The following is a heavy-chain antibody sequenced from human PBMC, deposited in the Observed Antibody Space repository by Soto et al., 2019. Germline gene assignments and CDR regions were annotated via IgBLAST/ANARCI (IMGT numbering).Heavy chain of an antibody. D-gene: IGHD6-6*01. Sequence: QAQLEQSGAEVKKPGASVKVSCKSSGYTFSTSGISWVRQAPGQGLERMGWISSYNGDANYAQRFQGRVTMTTDTTTSTTFMELRSLRSDDTAVYYCAREGPRPYYYYGMDVLGQGPTVTVSS. CDR1: GYTFSTSG. V-gene: IGHV1-18*01. CDR2: ISSYNGDA. CDR3: AREGPRPYYYYGMDV. J-gene: IGHJ6*02.